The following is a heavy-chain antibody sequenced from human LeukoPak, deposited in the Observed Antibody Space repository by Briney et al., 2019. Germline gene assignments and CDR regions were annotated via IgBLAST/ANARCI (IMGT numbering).Heavy chain of an antibody. CDR1: GFTFSTYN. D-gene: IGHD5-18*01. J-gene: IGHJ4*02. V-gene: IGHV3-23*01. CDR3: AKVDLDTAMVTAFDY. Sequence: PGGSLRLSCAASGFTFSTYNMNWVRQAPGKGLEWVSAISGSGGSTYYADSVKGRFTISRDNSKNTLYLQMNSLRAEDTAVYYCAKVDLDTAMVTAFDYWGQGTLVTVSS. CDR2: ISGSGGST.